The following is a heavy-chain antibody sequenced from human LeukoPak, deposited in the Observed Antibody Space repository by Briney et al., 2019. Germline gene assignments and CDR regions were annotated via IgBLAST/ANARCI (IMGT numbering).Heavy chain of an antibody. CDR2: INPSGGST. CDR3: ARDLTPHYYDSSGYYSDY. J-gene: IGHJ4*02. Sequence: ASVKVSCKASGYTFTSYYMHWVRQAPGQGLEWMVIINPSGGSTSYAQKFQGRVTTTRDTSTRTVYTELSSLRSEDTAVYYCARDLTPHYYDSSGYYSDYWGQGTLVTVSS. D-gene: IGHD3-22*01. CDR1: GYTFTSYY. V-gene: IGHV1-46*01.